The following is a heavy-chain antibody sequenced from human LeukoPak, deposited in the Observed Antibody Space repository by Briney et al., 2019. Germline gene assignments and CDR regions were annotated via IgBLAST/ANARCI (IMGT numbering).Heavy chain of an antibody. CDR1: GFTFSSYG. D-gene: IGHD3-10*01. CDR3: ARERLSSSGSYLSY. Sequence: GGSLRLSCAASGFTFSSYGMSWVRQAPGKGLQWVSVIIGSGSSTYYADSVKGRFTISRDNAKNSLYLQMNSLRAEDTAVYYCARERLSSSGSYLSYWGQGTLVTVSS. V-gene: IGHV3-23*01. CDR2: IIGSGSST. J-gene: IGHJ4*02.